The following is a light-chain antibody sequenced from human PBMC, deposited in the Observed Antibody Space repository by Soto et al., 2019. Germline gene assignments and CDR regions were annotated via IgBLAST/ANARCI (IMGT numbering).Light chain of an antibody. J-gene: IGKJ1*01. Sequence: EIVMTQSTATLSVSPGYRSTLSGRASQIISSNLAWYLQKVGHAPRLLIYGASTRAPGISARSSGSGSGTEFTLPNSSLQSEDFAIYYCQQYNNWSWTFGQGTKWIS. CDR3: QQYNNWSWT. V-gene: IGKV3-15*01. CDR1: QIISSN. CDR2: GAS.